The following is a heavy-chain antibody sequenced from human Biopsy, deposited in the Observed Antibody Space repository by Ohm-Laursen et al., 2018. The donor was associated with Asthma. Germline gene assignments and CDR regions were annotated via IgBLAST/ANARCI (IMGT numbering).Heavy chain of an antibody. CDR3: ARCQVGYSSGWSLLLKKIYYSGMDV. D-gene: IGHD6-19*01. Sequence: SVKVSCKAPGGTFSNFAISWVRQAPGQGLEWLGGIMTVFGTINYAQKFQGRVTITADESTSTAYMEVTSLRSEDTAIYYCARCQVGYSSGWSLLLKKIYYSGMDVWGQGTTVIVSS. CDR2: IMTVFGTI. V-gene: IGHV1-69*13. CDR1: GGTFSNFA. J-gene: IGHJ6*02.